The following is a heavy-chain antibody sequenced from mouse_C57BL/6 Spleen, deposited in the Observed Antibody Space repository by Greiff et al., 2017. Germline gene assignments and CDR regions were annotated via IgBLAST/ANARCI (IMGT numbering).Heavy chain of an antibody. D-gene: IGHD2-1*01. CDR3: AMPYLPHYYAMDY. J-gene: IGHJ4*01. Sequence: DVKLVESGGGLVKPGGSLKLSCAASGFTFSDYGMHWVRQAPEKGLEWVAYISSGSSTIYYADTVQGRFTISRDNAKNTLFLQMTSLRSEDTAMYYCAMPYLPHYYAMDYWGQGTSVTVAS. CDR2: ISSGSSTI. V-gene: IGHV5-17*01. CDR1: GFTFSDYG.